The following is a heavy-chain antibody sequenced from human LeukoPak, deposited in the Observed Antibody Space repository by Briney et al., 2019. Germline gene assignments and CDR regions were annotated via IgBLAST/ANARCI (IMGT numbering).Heavy chain of an antibody. CDR1: GYTFTSYY. D-gene: IGHD6-19*01. V-gene: IGHV1-46*01. Sequence: ASVKVSCKASGYTFTSYYMHWVRQAPGQGPEWMGIINPSGGSTSYAQKFQGRVTMTRDTSTSTVYMELSSLRSEDTAVYYCARVFIAVAGTGDFDYWGQGTLVTVSS. CDR3: ARVFIAVAGTGDFDY. J-gene: IGHJ4*02. CDR2: INPSGGST.